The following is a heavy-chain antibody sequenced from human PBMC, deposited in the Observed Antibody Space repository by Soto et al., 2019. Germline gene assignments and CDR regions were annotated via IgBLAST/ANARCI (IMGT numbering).Heavy chain of an antibody. CDR1: GFTFSSYG. D-gene: IGHD6-19*01. CDR2: ISYDGSNK. Sequence: GGSLRLSCAASGFTFSSYGMHWVRQAPGKGLEWVAVISYDGSNKYYADSVKGRFTISRDNSKNTLYLQMNSLRAEDTAVYYCAKEGDRWGAVAGTGYFQHWGQGTLVTVSS. CDR3: AKEGDRWGAVAGTGYFQH. V-gene: IGHV3-30*18. J-gene: IGHJ1*01.